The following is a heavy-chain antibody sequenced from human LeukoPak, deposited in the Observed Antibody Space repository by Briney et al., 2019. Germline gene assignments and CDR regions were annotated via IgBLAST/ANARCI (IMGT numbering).Heavy chain of an antibody. J-gene: IGHJ4*02. CDR1: GYTFTGYY. Sequence: ASVKVSCKASGYTFTGYYMHWVRQAPGQGLEWMGWINPNSGGTNYAQKFQGRVTMTRDTSISTAYMELSRLRSDDTAAYYCARLRHYYDSSGGFDYWGQGTLVTVSS. D-gene: IGHD3-22*01. CDR3: ARLRHYYDSSGGFDY. V-gene: IGHV1-2*02. CDR2: INPNSGGT.